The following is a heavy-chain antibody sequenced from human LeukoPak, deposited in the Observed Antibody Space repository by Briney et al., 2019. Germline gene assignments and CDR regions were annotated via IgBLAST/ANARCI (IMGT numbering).Heavy chain of an antibody. Sequence: GGSLRLSCAASGFTFRSYAMSWVRQAPGKGLEWVSTIDASGGSTYYADSVKGRFTISRDNSKNTLYLQMNSLRAEDTAVYSCAKDLEHHLVLGAFDIWGQGTMVTVSS. CDR1: GFTFRSYA. CDR2: IDASGGST. V-gene: IGHV3-23*01. CDR3: AKDLEHHLVLGAFDI. D-gene: IGHD6-13*01. J-gene: IGHJ3*02.